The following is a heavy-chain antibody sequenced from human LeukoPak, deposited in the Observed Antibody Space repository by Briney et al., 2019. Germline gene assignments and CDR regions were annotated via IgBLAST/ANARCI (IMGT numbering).Heavy chain of an antibody. V-gene: IGHV4-39*07. J-gene: IGHJ5*02. CDR2: VHHTGRA. CDR1: GDSISGSNYH. Sequence: SETLSLTCTVSGDSISGSNYHWGWIRQPPGKGLEWLGTVHHTGRAFYNPSLRGRTTVSVDTSKNQFSLKLTSVTAADTAGYYCAREPDAWGQGTLVTVSS. CDR3: AREPDA.